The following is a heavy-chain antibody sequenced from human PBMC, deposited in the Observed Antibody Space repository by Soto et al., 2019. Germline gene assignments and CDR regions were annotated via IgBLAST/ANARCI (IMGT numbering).Heavy chain of an antibody. CDR2: INSDGSST. Sequence: GGSLRLSCAASGFTFSSYWMHWVRQAPGKGLVWVSRINSDGSSTSYADSVKGRFTISRDNAKNTLYLQMNSLRAEDTAVYYCARDPTYYYGSGRDYYYYYYGMDVWGQGTTVTVSS. J-gene: IGHJ6*02. V-gene: IGHV3-74*01. CDR3: ARDPTYYYGSGRDYYYYYYGMDV. CDR1: GFTFSSYW. D-gene: IGHD3-10*01.